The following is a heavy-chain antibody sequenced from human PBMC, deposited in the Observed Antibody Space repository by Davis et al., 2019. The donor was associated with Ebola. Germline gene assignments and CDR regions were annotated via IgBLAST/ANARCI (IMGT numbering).Heavy chain of an antibody. CDR1: GFTFRTYS. D-gene: IGHD2-8*01. J-gene: IGHJ4*02. CDR3: ARDGEYCTNGICSTYFDN. CDR2: IYSGGST. Sequence: GESLKISCAASGFTFRTYSMNWVRQAPGKGLEWVSLIYSGGSTYYADSVKGRFTLSRDNSKNTLYLQMNSLRAEDTAVYYCARDGEYCTNGICSTYFDNWGQGTLVTVSS. V-gene: IGHV3-66*01.